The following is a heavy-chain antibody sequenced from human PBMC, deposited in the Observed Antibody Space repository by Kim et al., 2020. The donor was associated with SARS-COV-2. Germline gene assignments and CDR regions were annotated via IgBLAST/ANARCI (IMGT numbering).Heavy chain of an antibody. V-gene: IGHV4-39*01. CDR2: IYYSGST. Sequence: SETLSLTCTVSGGSISSSSYYWGWIRQPPGKGLEWIGSIYYSGSTYYNPSLKSRVTISVDTSKNQFSLKLSSVTAADTAVYYCARQIPLGHTTDAFDIWGQGTMVTVSS. J-gene: IGHJ3*02. CDR3: ARQIPLGHTTDAFDI. D-gene: IGHD1-1*01. CDR1: GGSISSSSYY.